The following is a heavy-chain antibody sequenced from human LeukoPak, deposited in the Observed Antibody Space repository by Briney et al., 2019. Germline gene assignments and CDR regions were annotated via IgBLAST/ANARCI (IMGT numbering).Heavy chain of an antibody. D-gene: IGHD1-14*01. CDR1: GYTFTSYA. CDR2: INAGNGNT. CDR3: ARVEPASGDAFDI. J-gene: IGHJ3*02. Sequence: ASVKVSCKASGYTFTSYAMHWVRQAPGQRLEWMGWINAGNGNTKYSQKFQGRVTITRDISASTAYMELSSLRSEDTAVYYCARVEPASGDAFDIWGQGTMVTVSS. V-gene: IGHV1-3*01.